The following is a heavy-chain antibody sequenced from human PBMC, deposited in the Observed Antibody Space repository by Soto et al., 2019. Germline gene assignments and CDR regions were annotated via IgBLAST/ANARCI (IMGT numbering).Heavy chain of an antibody. J-gene: IGHJ4*02. V-gene: IGHV3-66*01. CDR2: IYSGGST. D-gene: IGHD3-22*01. CDR1: GFTVSSNY. CDR3: ARVATVYDGIGPVYDFDY. Sequence: PGGSLRLSCAASGFTVSSNYMSWVRQAPGKGLEWVSVIYSGGSTYCADSVKGRFTISRDNSKNTLYLQMNSLRAEDTAVYYCARVATVYDGIGPVYDFDYWGKGTLVTVPS.